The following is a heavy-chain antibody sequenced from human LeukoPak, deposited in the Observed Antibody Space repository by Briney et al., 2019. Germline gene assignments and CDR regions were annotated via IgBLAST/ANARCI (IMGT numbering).Heavy chain of an antibody. Sequence: PSKTLSLTCTISSGSVSSGSYYWSWIRQPPGKGLEWIGYVHKSGGANYNSSLKSRVTISLDTSKNQFSLKLTSVTAADTAVYYCARRFGSGNYPYYFDYWGQGALVTVSS. CDR3: ARRFGSGNYPYYFDY. D-gene: IGHD3-10*01. CDR2: VHKSGGA. J-gene: IGHJ4*02. V-gene: IGHV4-61*01. CDR1: SGSVSSGSYY.